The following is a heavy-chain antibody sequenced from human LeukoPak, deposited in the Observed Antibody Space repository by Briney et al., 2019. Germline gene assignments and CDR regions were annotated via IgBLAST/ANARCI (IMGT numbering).Heavy chain of an antibody. J-gene: IGHJ4*02. D-gene: IGHD3-10*01. CDR1: GYTFTSYG. Sequence: PRASVKVSCKASGYTFTSYGISWVRQAPGQGLEWMGWISAYNGNTNYAQKLQGRVTMTTDTSTSTAYMELRSLRSDDTAVYYCARAPRYGSGSYLEVHFDYWGQGTLVTVSS. V-gene: IGHV1-18*01. CDR3: ARAPRYGSGSYLEVHFDY. CDR2: ISAYNGNT.